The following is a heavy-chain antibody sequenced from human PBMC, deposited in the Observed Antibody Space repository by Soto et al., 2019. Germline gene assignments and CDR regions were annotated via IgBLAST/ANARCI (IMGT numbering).Heavy chain of an antibody. J-gene: IGHJ4*02. V-gene: IGHV1-8*01. D-gene: IGHD3-10*01. Sequence: QVQLVQSGAELKKPGASVKVSCKASGYTFSKYDMNWVRQATGQGPEWIGWMNPNNGDTGYAQKIQGRVTLTTETATTTTYMSLTSLRSEDTGIYSCAKVSRKSSALAFDSWGQGTMITVSS. CDR3: AKVSRKSSALAFDS. CDR2: MNPNNGDT. CDR1: GYTFSKYD.